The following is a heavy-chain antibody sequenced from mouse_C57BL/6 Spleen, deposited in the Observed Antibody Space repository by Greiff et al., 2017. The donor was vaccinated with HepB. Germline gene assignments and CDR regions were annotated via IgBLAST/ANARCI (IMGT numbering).Heavy chain of an antibody. J-gene: IGHJ3*01. CDR1: GYTFTSYG. CDR3: ARGVYYDYGLAWFAY. Sequence: QVQLKQSGAELARPGASVKLSCKASGYTFTSYGISWVKQRTGQGLEWIGEIYPRSGNTYYNEKFKGKATLTADKSSSTAYMELRSLTSEDSAVYFFARGVYYDYGLAWFAYWGQGTLVTVAA. CDR2: IYPRSGNT. V-gene: IGHV1-81*01. D-gene: IGHD2-4*01.